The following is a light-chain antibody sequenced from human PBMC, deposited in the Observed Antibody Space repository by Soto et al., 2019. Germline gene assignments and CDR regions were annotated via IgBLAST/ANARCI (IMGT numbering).Light chain of an antibody. V-gene: IGKV3-15*01. CDR3: HQYNNWPLT. CDR1: QSVRSD. J-gene: IGKJ4*01. CDR2: GAS. Sequence: EIVMTQSPATLSMSPGERATLSCRASQSVRSDLAWYLQKPCQAPRLLIYGASIRATGISARFSGSGFGTEFTLTISSLQSEDFAVYYCHQYNNWPLTFGGGTKMDI.